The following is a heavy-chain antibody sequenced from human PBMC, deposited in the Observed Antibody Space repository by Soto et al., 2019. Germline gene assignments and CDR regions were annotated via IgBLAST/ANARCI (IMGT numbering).Heavy chain of an antibody. CDR3: ARGAKNIYCSSTSCRTYFDY. CDR1: GGSFSGYY. CDR2: INHSGST. D-gene: IGHD2-2*01. V-gene: IGHV4-34*01. J-gene: IGHJ4*02. Sequence: SETLSLTCAVYGGSFSGYYWSWIRQPPGKGLEWIGEINHSGSTNYNPSLKSRVTISVDTSKNQFSLKLSSVTAADTAVYYCARGAKNIYCSSTSCRTYFDYWGQGTLVTVSS.